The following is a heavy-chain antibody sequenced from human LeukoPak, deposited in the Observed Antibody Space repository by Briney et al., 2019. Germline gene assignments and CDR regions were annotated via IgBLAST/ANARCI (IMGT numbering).Heavy chain of an antibody. CDR3: AKDFANYPYYYGTDV. D-gene: IGHD4/OR15-4a*01. CDR1: GFTFSGYA. Sequence: PGGSLRLSCATSGFTFSGYAMSWVRQAPGKGLEWVSGISNSGANTYYADSVKGRFTISRDNSKKTLDLQMNSLRAEDTAIFYCAKDFANYPYYYGTDVWGKGTTVTVSS. J-gene: IGHJ6*04. V-gene: IGHV3-23*01. CDR2: ISNSGANT.